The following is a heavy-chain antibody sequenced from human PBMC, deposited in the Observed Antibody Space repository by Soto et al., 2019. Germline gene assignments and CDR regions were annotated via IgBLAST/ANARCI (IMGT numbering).Heavy chain of an antibody. J-gene: IGHJ6*02. CDR3: ARGSYGSDTYYFISSYYNHGMDV. CDR2: ISAYNGNT. Sequence: ASVKVSCKASGYTFTSYGIRWVRQAPGQGLEWMGWISAYNGNTNYAQKLQGRVTMSTDTSTSTAYMVLRSLRSDETAVYYCARGSYGSDTYYFISSYYNHGMDVWGQGTTVTVSS. CDR1: GYTFTSYG. V-gene: IGHV1-18*01. D-gene: IGHD3-10*01.